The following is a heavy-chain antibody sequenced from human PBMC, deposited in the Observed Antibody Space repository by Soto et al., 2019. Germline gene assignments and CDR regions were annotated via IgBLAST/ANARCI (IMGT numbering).Heavy chain of an antibody. CDR3: AKDLRTTMILLPLPDAFDI. D-gene: IGHD3-22*01. V-gene: IGHV3-23*01. Sequence: GGSLRLSCAASGFTFSSYAMSWVRQAPGKGLEWVSAISGSGGSTYYADSVKGRFTISRDNSKNTLYLQMNSLRAEDTAVYYCAKDLRTTMILLPLPDAFDIWGQGTMVTVS. CDR1: GFTFSSYA. J-gene: IGHJ3*02. CDR2: ISGSGGST.